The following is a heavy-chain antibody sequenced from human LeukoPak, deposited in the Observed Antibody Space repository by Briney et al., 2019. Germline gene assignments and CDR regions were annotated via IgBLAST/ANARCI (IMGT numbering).Heavy chain of an antibody. D-gene: IGHD1-26*01. CDR3: ARVKYSGYFYYMDV. Sequence: ASVKVSCKPSGGTFSSYGISWVRQAPGQGLEWMGGIILLSGKATYAQEFQGRVTITTDESTSTAFMELSSLRSEDTAVYFCARVKYSGYFYYMDVWGKGTTVTVSS. CDR1: GGTFSSYG. V-gene: IGHV1-69*05. CDR2: IILLSGKA. J-gene: IGHJ6*03.